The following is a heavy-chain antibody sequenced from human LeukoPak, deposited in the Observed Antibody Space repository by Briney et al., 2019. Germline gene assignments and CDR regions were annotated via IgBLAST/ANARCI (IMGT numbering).Heavy chain of an antibody. CDR1: GFTFDDYA. Sequence: PGGSLRLSCAASGFTFDDYAMHWVRQAPGKGLEWVSGISWNSGSIGYADSVKGRFTISRDNAKNSLYLQMNSLRAEDTALYYCAKGASIAAAGPLVGPYYYYYGMDVWGQGTTVTVSS. CDR3: AKGASIAAAGPLVGPYYYYYGMDV. D-gene: IGHD6-13*01. J-gene: IGHJ6*02. CDR2: ISWNSGSI. V-gene: IGHV3-9*01.